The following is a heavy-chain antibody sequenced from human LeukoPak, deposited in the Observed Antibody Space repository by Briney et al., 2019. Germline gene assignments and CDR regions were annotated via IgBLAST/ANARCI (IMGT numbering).Heavy chain of an antibody. D-gene: IGHD3/OR15-3a*01. Sequence: GSLRLSCAASGFTVSSNYISWVRQPPGKGVEWIGSIYYSGNTYYNASLKTQVSISIDTSNNQFSLRLTSVTAADTAVYYCARQTGSGLFILPGGQGTLVTVSS. CDR1: GFTVSSNY. CDR2: IYYSGNT. J-gene: IGHJ4*02. CDR3: ARQTGSGLFILP. V-gene: IGHV4-39*01.